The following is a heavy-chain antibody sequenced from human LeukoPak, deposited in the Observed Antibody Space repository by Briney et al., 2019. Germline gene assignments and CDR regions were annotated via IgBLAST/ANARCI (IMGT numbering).Heavy chain of an antibody. CDR1: GGSISSYY. CDR3: ARGDYDILTGYYPNWFDP. J-gene: IGHJ5*02. Sequence: SETLSLTCTVSGGSISSYYWSWIRQPAGKGLEWIGRIYTSGSTNYNPSLKSRVTISVDTSKNQFSLKLSSVTAADTAVYYCARGDYDILTGYYPNWFDPWGQGTLVTVSS. V-gene: IGHV4-4*07. CDR2: IYTSGST. D-gene: IGHD3-9*01.